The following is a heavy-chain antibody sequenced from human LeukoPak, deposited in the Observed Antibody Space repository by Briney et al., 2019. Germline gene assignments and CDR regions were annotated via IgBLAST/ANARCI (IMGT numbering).Heavy chain of an antibody. CDR3: ARATYYYGSGSPTYFDY. Sequence: SETLSLTCAVYGGSFSGYYWSWIRQPPGKGLEWIGEINHSGSTNYNPSLKSRVTISVDTSKNQFSLKLSFVTAADTAVYYCARATYYYGSGSPTYFDYWGQGTLVTVSS. J-gene: IGHJ4*02. CDR2: INHSGST. CDR1: GGSFSGYY. D-gene: IGHD3-10*01. V-gene: IGHV4-34*01.